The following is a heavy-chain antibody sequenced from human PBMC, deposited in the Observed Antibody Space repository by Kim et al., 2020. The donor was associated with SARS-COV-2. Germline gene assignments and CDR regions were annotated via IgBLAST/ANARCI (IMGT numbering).Heavy chain of an antibody. CDR2: ISAYNGNT. CDR1: GYTFTSYG. J-gene: IGHJ5*02. V-gene: IGHV1-18*04. D-gene: IGHD1-1*01. Sequence: ASVKVSCKASGYTFTSYGISWVRQAPGQGLEWMGWISAYNGNTNYAQKLQGRVTMTTDTSTSTAYMELRSLRSDDTAVYYCARVVLDWNENWFDPWGQGTLVTVSS. CDR3: ARVVLDWNENWFDP.